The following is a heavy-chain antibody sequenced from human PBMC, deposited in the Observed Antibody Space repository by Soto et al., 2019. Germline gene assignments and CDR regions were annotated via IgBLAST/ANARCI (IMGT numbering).Heavy chain of an antibody. Sequence: ASVKVSCQASGYTFTCYGISWVRQAPGRGLEWVGWISAYNGHTNYAQKLQGRVTMTTDTSTSTAYMELGSLRSDDTAVYYCARDKVQGVLPISDYWGQGTLVTVSS. D-gene: IGHD5-12*01. V-gene: IGHV1-18*01. CDR2: ISAYNGHT. CDR1: GYTFTCYG. J-gene: IGHJ4*02. CDR3: ARDKVQGVLPISDY.